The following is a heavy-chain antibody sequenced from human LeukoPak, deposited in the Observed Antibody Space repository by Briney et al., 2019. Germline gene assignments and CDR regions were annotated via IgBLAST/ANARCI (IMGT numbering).Heavy chain of an antibody. CDR1: GGSFSGYY. CDR3: ARDATIFGQSLGP. V-gene: IGHV4-59*01. J-gene: IGHJ5*02. CDR2: IYYSGST. D-gene: IGHD3-3*01. Sequence: SETLSLTCAVYGGSFSGYYWSWIRQPPEKGLEWIGYIYYSGSTNYNPSLKSRVTISVDTSKNQFSLKLSSVTAADTAVYYCARDATIFGQSLGPWGQGTLVTVSS.